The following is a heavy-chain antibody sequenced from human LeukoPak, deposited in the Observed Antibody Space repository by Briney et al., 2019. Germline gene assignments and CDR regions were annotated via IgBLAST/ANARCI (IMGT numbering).Heavy chain of an antibody. V-gene: IGHV1-69*13. CDR1: GYTFTSYA. D-gene: IGHD1-26*01. Sequence: SVKVSCKASGYTFTSYAISWVRQAPGQGLEWMGGIIPIFGTANYAQKFQGRVTITADESTSTAYMELSSLRSEDTAVYYCARVSLGSYGSQHYYYYGMDVWGQGTTVTVSS. J-gene: IGHJ6*02. CDR3: ARVSLGSYGSQHYYYYGMDV. CDR2: IIPIFGTA.